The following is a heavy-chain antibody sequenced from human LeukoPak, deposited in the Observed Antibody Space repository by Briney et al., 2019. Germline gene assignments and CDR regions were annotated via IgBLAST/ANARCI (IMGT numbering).Heavy chain of an antibody. D-gene: IGHD2-21*01. CDR3: ARDQVVGIFDY. CDR1: GFTFSSYW. Sequence: GGSLRLSCAASGFTFSSYWMSWVRQAPGKGLEWVANIKQDGSEKYYVDSVRGRFTISRDNAKNSLYLQMNSLRAEGTAVYYCARDQVVGIFDYWGQGTLVTVSS. J-gene: IGHJ4*02. V-gene: IGHV3-7*01. CDR2: IKQDGSEK.